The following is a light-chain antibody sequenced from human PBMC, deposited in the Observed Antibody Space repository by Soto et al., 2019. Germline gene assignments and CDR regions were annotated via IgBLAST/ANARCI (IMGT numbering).Light chain of an antibody. CDR3: GTRDSSLNGVV. V-gene: IGLV1-51*01. Sequence: SVLTQPPSVSAAPGQKVTISCSGSRSNIGNNYVSWYQQLPGTAPKLLIYDNNKRPSGIPDRFSGSKSGTSATLGITGLQTGDEADYYCGTRDSSLNGVVFGGGTKVTVL. CDR1: RSNIGNNY. CDR2: DNN. J-gene: IGLJ2*01.